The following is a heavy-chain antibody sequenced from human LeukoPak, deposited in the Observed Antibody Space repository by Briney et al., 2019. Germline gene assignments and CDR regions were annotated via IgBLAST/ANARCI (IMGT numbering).Heavy chain of an antibody. CDR1: GGSFSGYY. V-gene: IGHV4-34*01. Sequence: SENLSLTCAVFGGSFSGYYLSWLRQPPGKGLEWIGEINHSGSTNYNPSLKSRVTISVDTSKNQFSLKLSSVTAADTAVYYCARGMRVRGVIIIIFDYRGQGTLVTVSS. CDR2: INHSGST. J-gene: IGHJ4*02. CDR3: ARGMRVRGVIIIIFDY. D-gene: IGHD3-10*01.